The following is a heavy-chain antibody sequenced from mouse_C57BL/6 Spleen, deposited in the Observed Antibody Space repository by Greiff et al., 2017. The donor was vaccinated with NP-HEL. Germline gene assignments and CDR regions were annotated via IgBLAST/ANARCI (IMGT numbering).Heavy chain of an antibody. CDR2: IRNKANGYTT. CDR3: ARSTQATGAMDY. D-gene: IGHD3-2*02. J-gene: IGHJ4*01. V-gene: IGHV7-3*01. Sequence: EVMLVESGGGLVQPGGSLSLSCAASGFTFTDYYMSWVRQPPGKALEWLGFIRNKANGYTTEYSASVKGRFTISRDNSQSILYLQMNALRAEDSATYYCARSTQATGAMDYWGQGTSVTVSS. CDR1: GFTFTDYY.